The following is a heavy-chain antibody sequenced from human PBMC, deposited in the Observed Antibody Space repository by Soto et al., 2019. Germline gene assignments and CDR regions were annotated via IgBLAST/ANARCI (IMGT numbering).Heavy chain of an antibody. Sequence: QVQLVQSGAEVKKPGSSVKVSCKASGGTFSSYAISWVRQAPGQGLEWMGGIIPIFGTANYAQKFQGRVTITADESTSTAYMELSSLRSEDTAVYYCASLPLSYWGGYYYYGMAVWGQGTTVTVSS. V-gene: IGHV1-69*01. CDR2: IIPIFGTA. CDR3: ASLPLSYWGGYYYYGMAV. J-gene: IGHJ6*02. D-gene: IGHD1-26*01. CDR1: GGTFSSYA.